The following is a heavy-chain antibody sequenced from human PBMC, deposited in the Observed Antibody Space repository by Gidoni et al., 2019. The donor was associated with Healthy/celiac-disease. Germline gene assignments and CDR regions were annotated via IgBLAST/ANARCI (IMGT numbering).Heavy chain of an antibody. Sequence: EVQLVESGGGLVQPGRSLRLSCAASGFTFDDYAMHWVRQAPGKGLEWVSGISWNSGSIGYADSVKGRFTISRDNAKNSLYLQMNSLRAEDTALYYCAKDLGYCSGGSCKPREPAFDIWGQGTMVTVSS. V-gene: IGHV3-9*01. CDR1: GFTFDDYA. D-gene: IGHD2-15*01. CDR2: ISWNSGSI. CDR3: AKDLGYCSGGSCKPREPAFDI. J-gene: IGHJ3*02.